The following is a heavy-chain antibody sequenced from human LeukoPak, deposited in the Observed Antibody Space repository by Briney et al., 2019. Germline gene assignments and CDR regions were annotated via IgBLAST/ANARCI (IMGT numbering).Heavy chain of an antibody. D-gene: IGHD5-24*01. J-gene: IGHJ3*02. Sequence: GRSLRLSCAASGFTFSSYGMHWVRQAPGKGLEWVAVISYDGSNKYYADSVKGRFTISRDNSKNTLYLQMNSLRAEDTAVYYCAKRSRWLQLFGAFDIWGQGTMVTVSS. V-gene: IGHV3-30*18. CDR3: AKRSRWLQLFGAFDI. CDR1: GFTFSSYG. CDR2: ISYDGSNK.